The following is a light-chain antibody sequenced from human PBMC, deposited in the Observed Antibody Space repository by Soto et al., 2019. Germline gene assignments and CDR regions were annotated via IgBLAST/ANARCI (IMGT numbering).Light chain of an antibody. CDR3: CSYTGSYTWM. CDR2: DVS. V-gene: IGLV2-11*01. CDR1: SSPIGPYDY. J-gene: IGLJ3*02. Sequence: QSALTQPRSLSGSPGQSVTISCTGTSSPIGPYDYVSWYQQHPGKAPKLMIYDVSQRPSGVPDRFSGSHSGKTASLTISGLQADDEDDYYCCSYTGSYTWMFGGGTKLTVL.